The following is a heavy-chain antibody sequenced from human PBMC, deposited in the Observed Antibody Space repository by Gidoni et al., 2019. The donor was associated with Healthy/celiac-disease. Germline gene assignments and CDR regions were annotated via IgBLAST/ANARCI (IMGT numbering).Heavy chain of an antibody. J-gene: IGHJ4*02. D-gene: IGHD1-7*01. CDR1: VVSTSSSSYY. CDR2: IYYSGGT. Sequence: QLQLQESGPGLVKPSDTLSLTCTVSVVSTSSSSYYWGWIRPPPGKGLEWIGSIYYSGGTYYNPALKSRVTISVETSKNQFSLKLSSVTGADTAGYYCARGPNWKYGRVDYWGQGTMVTVSS. V-gene: IGHV4-39*01. CDR3: ARGPNWKYGRVDY.